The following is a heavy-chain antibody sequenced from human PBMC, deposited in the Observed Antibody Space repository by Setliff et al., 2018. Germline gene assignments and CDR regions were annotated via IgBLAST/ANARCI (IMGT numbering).Heavy chain of an antibody. CDR1: GGSISGYY. J-gene: IGHJ3*02. Sequence: KTSETLSLTCTVSGGSISGYYWTWIRQPAGEGLEWIGRMYGNSNYNPSLKSRVTMSIDTSKNKFSLKLSSVTAADTAVYYGARGPGAATGEGFDIWGQGTMVTVSS. CDR3: ARGPGAATGEGFDI. D-gene: IGHD7-27*01. CDR2: MYGNS. V-gene: IGHV4-4*07.